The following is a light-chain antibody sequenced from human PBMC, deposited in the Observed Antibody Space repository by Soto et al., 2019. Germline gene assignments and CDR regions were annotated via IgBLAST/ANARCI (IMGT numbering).Light chain of an antibody. CDR3: HQGHSPLLT. CDR2: WAS. V-gene: IGKV4-1*01. Sequence: DIVMTQSPDSLAVSLGERATINCKSSQSVLYSSNNKNYLAWYQQKPGQPPKLLIYWASTRESGVPDRFSGSGSGTDFTLTITNLQPEDSAVYFCHQGHSPLLTFGGGTRLEI. CDR1: QSVLYSSNNKNY. J-gene: IGKJ4*01.